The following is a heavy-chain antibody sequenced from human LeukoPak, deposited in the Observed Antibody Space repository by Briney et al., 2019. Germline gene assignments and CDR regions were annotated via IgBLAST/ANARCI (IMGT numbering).Heavy chain of an antibody. V-gene: IGHV1-2*02. D-gene: IGHD4-23*01. J-gene: IGHJ3*02. CDR3: ARDVVTPRKAFDI. CDR2: INPNSGGT. CDR1: GYTFTGYY. Sequence: ASVKVSCKAFGYTFTGYYMYWVRQAPGQGLEWMGWINPNSGGTNYAQKFQGRVTMTRNTSISTAYMELSRLRSDDTAVYYCARDVVTPRKAFDIWSQGTMVTVSS.